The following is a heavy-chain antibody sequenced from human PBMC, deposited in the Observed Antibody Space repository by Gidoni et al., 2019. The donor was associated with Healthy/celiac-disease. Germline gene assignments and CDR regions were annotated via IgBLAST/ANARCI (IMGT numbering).Heavy chain of an antibody. J-gene: IGHJ6*02. CDR3: TRDSIHSSNWWELLLRTPYYYGMDV. D-gene: IGHD1-26*01. Sequence: EVQLVESGGGLVQPGRSLRLSCTASGFTFGDYAMSWVRPAPGKGLELVGFIRSKAYGGTTEYAASVKGRFTISRDDSKSIAYLQMNSLKTEDTAVYYCTRDSIHSSNWWELLLRTPYYYGMDVWGQGTTVTVSS. CDR2: IRSKAYGGTT. CDR1: GFTFGDYA. V-gene: IGHV3-49*04.